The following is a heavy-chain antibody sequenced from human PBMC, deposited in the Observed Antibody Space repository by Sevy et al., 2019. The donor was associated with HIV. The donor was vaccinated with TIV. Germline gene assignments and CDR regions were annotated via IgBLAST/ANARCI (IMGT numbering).Heavy chain of an antibody. Sequence: GGALRLSCAASGFTFSSYNMNWVRHAPRKGLEWLSYIGSTSSTIYYADSVKGRFTTSSDNAKNSRYLQMNGLTAEDTAVYYCAREGIAVPGDYWGQGTLVTVSS. CDR2: IGSTSSTI. CDR1: GFTFSSYN. V-gene: IGHV3-48*01. J-gene: IGHJ4*02. CDR3: AREGIAVPGDY. D-gene: IGHD6-19*01.